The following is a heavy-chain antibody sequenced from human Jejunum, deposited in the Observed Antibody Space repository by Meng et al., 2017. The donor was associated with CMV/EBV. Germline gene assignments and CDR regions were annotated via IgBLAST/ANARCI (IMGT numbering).Heavy chain of an antibody. V-gene: IGHV3-20*03. CDR3: ARARSSGWYGGANY. Sequence: GFHFSSLWMHWVRQAPGKGLEWVSGINWNGGSTGYADSVKGRFTISRDNAKNSLYLQMNSLRAEDTALYYCARARSSGWYGGANYWGQGTLVTVSS. J-gene: IGHJ4*02. CDR1: GFHFSSLW. D-gene: IGHD6-19*01. CDR2: INWNGGST.